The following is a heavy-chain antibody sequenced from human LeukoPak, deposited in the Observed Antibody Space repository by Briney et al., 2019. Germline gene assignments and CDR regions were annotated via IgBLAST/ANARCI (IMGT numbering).Heavy chain of an antibody. CDR2: IRNDGSNK. D-gene: IGHD3-10*01. CDR1: GFTFSTYG. Sequence: CXASGFTFSTYGMHWVRQAPGKGLEWVAFIRNDGSNKYYTDSVKGRFTISRDNSKNTVYMKMNSLRDEDTAVYKXXXXRIXGXGXXYDXRXXXXYWGQGXLXTVSS. V-gene: IGHV3-30*02. CDR3: XXXRIXGXGXXYDXRXXXXY. J-gene: IGHJ4*02.